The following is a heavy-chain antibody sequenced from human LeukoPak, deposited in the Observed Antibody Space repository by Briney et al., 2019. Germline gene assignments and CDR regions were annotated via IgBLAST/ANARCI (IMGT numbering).Heavy chain of an antibody. V-gene: IGHV3-66*01. CDR1: GFTVSSNY. J-gene: IGHJ6*02. Sequence: GGSLRLSCAASGFTVSSNYMSWVRQAPGKGLEWVSAIYSGGSTYYADSVKGRFTISRDNSKNTLYLQMNSLRAEDTAVYYCARDRAAARYASDYYYYGMDVWGQGTTVTASS. D-gene: IGHD6-13*01. CDR3: ARDRAAARYASDYYYYGMDV. CDR2: IYSGGST.